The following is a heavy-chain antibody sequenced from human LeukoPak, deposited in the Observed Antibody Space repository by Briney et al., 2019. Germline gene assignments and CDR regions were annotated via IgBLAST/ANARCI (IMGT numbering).Heavy chain of an antibody. CDR1: GFTFSSYA. Sequence: PGGSLRLSCAASGFTFSSYAMSWVRQGPGKGLEWVSGISDSGGDTFYADSVKGRFTISRDNSKNTLYLQMNSLSVEDTAVYYCAKTYHYGSGTIYYFDYWGQGALVTVSS. CDR3: AKTYHYGSGTIYYFDY. D-gene: IGHD3-10*01. V-gene: IGHV3-23*01. J-gene: IGHJ4*02. CDR2: ISDSGGDT.